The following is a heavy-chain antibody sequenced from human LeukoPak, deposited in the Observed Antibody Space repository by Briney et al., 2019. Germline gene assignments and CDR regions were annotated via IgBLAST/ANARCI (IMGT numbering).Heavy chain of an antibody. CDR3: ARASMVRGVIPDY. CDR1: GFTFSSCW. V-gene: IGHV3-7*01. J-gene: IGHJ4*02. CDR2: IKQDGSEK. Sequence: GGSLRLSCAASGFTFSSCWMSWVRQAPGKGLEWVANIKQDGSEKYYVDSVKGRFTISRGNAKNSLYLQMNSLRAEDTAVYYCARASMVRGVIPDYWGQGTLVTVSS. D-gene: IGHD3-10*01.